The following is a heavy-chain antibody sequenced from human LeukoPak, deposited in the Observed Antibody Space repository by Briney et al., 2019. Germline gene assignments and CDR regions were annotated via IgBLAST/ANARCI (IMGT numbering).Heavy chain of an antibody. D-gene: IGHD5-12*01. CDR1: GFTFSSYW. CDR2: IKQDGSDK. J-gene: IGHJ3*02. Sequence: PGGSLRLSCAASGFTFSSYWMSWVRQAPGEGLEWVANIKQDGSDKYYVDSVKGRFTISRDNAKNSLYLQMNSLRAEDTAVYYCVKPYSGYNLGAFDIWGQGTMVTVSP. CDR3: VKPYSGYNLGAFDI. V-gene: IGHV3-7*03.